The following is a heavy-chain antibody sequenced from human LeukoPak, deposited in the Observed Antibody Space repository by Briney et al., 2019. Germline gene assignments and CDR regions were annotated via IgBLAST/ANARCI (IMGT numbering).Heavy chain of an antibody. CDR2: IYYSGST. CDR1: GGSISSYY. V-gene: IGHV4-59*08. Sequence: SETLSLTCTVSGGSISSYYWSWIRQPPGKGLEWIGYIYYSGSTNYNPSLKSRVTISVDTSKNQFSLKLSSVTAADTAVYYCARLGRDSSSWYYGTEEYWYFDLWGRGTLVTVSS. J-gene: IGHJ2*01. CDR3: ARLGRDSSSWYYGTEEYWYFDL. D-gene: IGHD6-13*01.